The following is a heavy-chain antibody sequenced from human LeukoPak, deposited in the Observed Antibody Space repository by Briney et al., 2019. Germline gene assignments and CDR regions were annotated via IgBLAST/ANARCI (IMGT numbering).Heavy chain of an antibody. V-gene: IGHV3-30-3*01. CDR2: ISYEGSNK. CDR1: GFTFSSYA. Sequence: PGGSLRLSCAASGFTFSSYAMHWVRQAPGKGLEGVAIISYEGSNKYYAHSVKGRFTISRDNSKNTRYLQMNSLRAEDTAVYYCAREITIVRGVIMVPPDVWGQGTTVTVSS. D-gene: IGHD3-10*01. J-gene: IGHJ6*02. CDR3: AREITIVRGVIMVPPDV.